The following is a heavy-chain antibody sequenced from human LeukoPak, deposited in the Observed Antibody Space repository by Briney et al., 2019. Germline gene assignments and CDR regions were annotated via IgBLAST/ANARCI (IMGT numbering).Heavy chain of an antibody. D-gene: IGHD3-3*01. CDR3: ARDQGFSYYYYYMDV. Sequence: GGSLRLSCVASGFTLKNYWMSWVRQAPGKGLEWVANINQDGSEKYYVDTVKGRRTISRDNSKNSLYLQMNSLRAEDTAVYYCARDQGFSYYYYYMDVWGKGTTVTVSS. CDR2: INQDGSEK. J-gene: IGHJ6*03. CDR1: GFTLKNYW. V-gene: IGHV3-7*01.